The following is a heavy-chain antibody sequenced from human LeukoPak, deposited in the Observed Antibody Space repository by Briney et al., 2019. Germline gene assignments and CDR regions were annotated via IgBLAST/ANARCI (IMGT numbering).Heavy chain of an antibody. J-gene: IGHJ4*02. Sequence: PGGSLRLSCAASGFTFTSYGMHWVRQAPGKGLEWVAFIHYDGGNNYYADSVKGRFTISRDNSKNTLYLQMNSLRAEDTAVYYCAKEFPITGGLGYWGQGTLVTVSS. CDR2: IHYDGGNN. CDR3: AKEFPITGGLGY. CDR1: GFTFTSYG. D-gene: IGHD1-14*01. V-gene: IGHV3-30*02.